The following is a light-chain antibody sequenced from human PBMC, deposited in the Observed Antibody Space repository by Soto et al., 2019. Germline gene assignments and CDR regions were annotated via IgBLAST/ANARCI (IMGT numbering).Light chain of an antibody. CDR2: GAS. J-gene: IGKJ1*01. CDR3: QQYGSSPWT. Sequence: GLTQSAGTLSLSTGERATLSCRASQSVSSSYLAWYQQKPGQAPRLLIYGASSRATGIPDRFSGSGSGTDFTLTISRLEPEHFAVYYCQQYGSSPWTFGQGTKVDVK. V-gene: IGKV3-20*01. CDR1: QSVSSSY.